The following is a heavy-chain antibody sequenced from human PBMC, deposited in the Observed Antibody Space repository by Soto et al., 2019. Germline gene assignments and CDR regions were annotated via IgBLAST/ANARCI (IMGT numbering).Heavy chain of an antibody. V-gene: IGHV3-23*01. J-gene: IGHJ6*02. D-gene: IGHD3-10*01. CDR2: ISGSGGST. Sequence: GGSLRLSCAASGFTFSSYAMSWVRQAPGKGLEWVSAISGSGGSTYYADSVKGRFTISRDNSKNTLYLQMNSLRAEDTAVYYCAKDPSILLWFGRLYYYGMDVWGQGTTVTVSS. CDR3: AKDPSILLWFGRLYYYGMDV. CDR1: GFTFSSYA.